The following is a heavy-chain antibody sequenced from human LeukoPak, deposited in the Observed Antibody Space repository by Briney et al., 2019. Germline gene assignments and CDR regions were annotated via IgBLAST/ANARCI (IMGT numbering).Heavy chain of an antibody. D-gene: IGHD2-2*01. CDR2: INHSGST. Sequence: SETLSLTCAVYGGSFSGYYWSWIRQPPGKRLEWIGEINHSGSTNYNPSFKSRVGISGDTSKNQFSLKLSSVTAADTAVYYCARRSIVVVPAAWFDPWGQGTLVTVSS. V-gene: IGHV4-34*01. CDR3: ARRSIVVVPAAWFDP. J-gene: IGHJ5*02. CDR1: GGSFSGYY.